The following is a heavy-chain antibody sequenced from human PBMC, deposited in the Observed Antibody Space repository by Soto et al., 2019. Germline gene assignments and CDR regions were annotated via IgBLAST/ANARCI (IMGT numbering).Heavy chain of an antibody. V-gene: IGHV4-4*02. D-gene: IGHD3-10*01. Sequence: QVQLQESGPGLVKPSGTLSLTCTVSNAAISSRKWWTWVRQTPGKGLEWIGDIYHSGSINHNPSLKSRVTMSVDKSNNQFSLKMTSVTAADTAVYYCASKVGELLADAFDIWGQGTVVTVSS. CDR2: IYHSGSI. CDR3: ASKVGELLADAFDI. J-gene: IGHJ3*02. CDR1: NAAISSRKW.